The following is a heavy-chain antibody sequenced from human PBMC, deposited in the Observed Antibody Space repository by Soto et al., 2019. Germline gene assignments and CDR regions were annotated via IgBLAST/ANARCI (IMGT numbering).Heavy chain of an antibody. CDR3: ARGTAVAATTVNLFSY. V-gene: IGHV4-59*01. J-gene: IGHJ4*02. D-gene: IGHD1-26*01. CDR2: IYYSGST. Sequence: SEPLSLTCTVSGGSISSYYWSWIRQPPGKGLEWIGYIYYSGSTNYNPSLKSRVTISVDTSKNQFSLKLSSVTAADTAVYYCARGTAVAATTVNLFSYWGQGSLGTVSS. CDR1: GGSISSYY.